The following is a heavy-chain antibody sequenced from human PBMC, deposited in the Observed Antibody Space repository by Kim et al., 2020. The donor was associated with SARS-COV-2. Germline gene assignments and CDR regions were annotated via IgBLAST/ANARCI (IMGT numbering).Heavy chain of an antibody. Sequence: GGSLRLSCAASGFTFSDYYMSWIRQAPGKGLEWVSYISSSGSTIYYADSVKGRFTISRDNAKNSLYLQMNSLRAEDTAVYYCARDTVDIVATTLVDYWGQGTLVTVSS. J-gene: IGHJ4*02. CDR1: GFTFSDYY. CDR3: ARDTVDIVATTLVDY. CDR2: ISSSGSTI. D-gene: IGHD5-12*01. V-gene: IGHV3-11*01.